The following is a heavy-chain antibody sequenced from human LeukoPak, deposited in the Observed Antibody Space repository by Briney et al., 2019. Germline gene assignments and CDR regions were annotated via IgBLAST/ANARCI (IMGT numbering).Heavy chain of an antibody. CDR2: ISGSGGST. CDR3: AKAPDCSSTSCYYYYYMDV. J-gene: IGHJ6*03. D-gene: IGHD2-2*01. Sequence: PGGSLRLSCAASGFTFNSYAMSWVRQAPGKGLEWVSAISGSGGSTYYADSVKGRFTISRDNSKNTLYLQMNSLRAEDTAVYYCAKAPDCSSTSCYYYYYMDVWGKGTTVNVSS. V-gene: IGHV3-23*01. CDR1: GFTFNSYA.